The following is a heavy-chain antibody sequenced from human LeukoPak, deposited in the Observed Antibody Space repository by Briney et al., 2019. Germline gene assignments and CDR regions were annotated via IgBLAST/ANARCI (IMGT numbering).Heavy chain of an antibody. CDR3: ARDGTYPGYSYVDY. Sequence: SETLSLTCAVYGGSFSGLYRSWIRQPPGKGLEWIGEIYHSGSTNYNPSLKSRVTISVDKSKNQFSLKLSSVTAADTAVYYCARDGTYPGYSYVDYWGQGTLVTVSS. D-gene: IGHD5-18*01. J-gene: IGHJ4*02. V-gene: IGHV4-34*01. CDR2: IYHSGST. CDR1: GGSFSGLY.